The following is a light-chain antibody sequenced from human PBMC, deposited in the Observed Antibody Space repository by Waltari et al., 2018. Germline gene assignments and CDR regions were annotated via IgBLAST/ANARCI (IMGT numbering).Light chain of an antibody. CDR2: VNT. J-gene: IGLJ2*01. CDR1: SSNIGAGYD. CDR3: QSYDSSLSGHVV. Sequence: QSVLTQQPSGSGAPGQRVTISCTGSSSNIGAGYDVHWYQQFPGTAPKLLIFVNTNRPSGVPDRFSGSKSGTSASLAITGLQAEDEADYYCQSYDSSLSGHVVFGGGTKLTVL. V-gene: IGLV1-40*01.